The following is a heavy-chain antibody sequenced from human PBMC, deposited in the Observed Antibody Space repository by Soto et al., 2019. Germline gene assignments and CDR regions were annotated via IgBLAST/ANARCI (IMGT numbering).Heavy chain of an antibody. CDR2: MNPNSGNT. CDR1: GYTFTSYD. Sequence: ASVKVSCKASGYTFTSYDINWVRRATGQGLEWMGWMNPNSGNTGYAQKFQGRVTMTRNTSISTAYMELSSLRSEDTAVYYCARVWKDYDFWSGYYKGYYYYYMDGWGKGTTVTVAS. J-gene: IGHJ6*03. D-gene: IGHD3-3*01. V-gene: IGHV1-8*01. CDR3: ARVWKDYDFWSGYYKGYYYYYMDG.